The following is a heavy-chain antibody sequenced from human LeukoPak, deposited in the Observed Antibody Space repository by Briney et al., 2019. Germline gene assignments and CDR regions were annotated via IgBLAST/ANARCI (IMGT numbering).Heavy chain of an antibody. Sequence: ASVKVSCKASGYTFTGYYMHWVRQAPGQGLEWMGWINPNSGGTNYAQKFQGRVTMTRDTSISTAYMELSRLRSDDTAVYYCARDCSSTNYQGAFDIWGQGTMVTVSS. CDR2: INPNSGGT. V-gene: IGHV1-2*02. D-gene: IGHD2-2*01. CDR1: GYTFTGYY. CDR3: ARDCSSTNYQGAFDI. J-gene: IGHJ3*02.